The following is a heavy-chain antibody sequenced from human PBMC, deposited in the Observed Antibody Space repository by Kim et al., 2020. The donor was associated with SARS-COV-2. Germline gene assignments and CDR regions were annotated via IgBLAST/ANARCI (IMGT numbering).Heavy chain of an antibody. CDR2: IIPFFESP. D-gene: IGHD2-15*01. CDR3: AREVYCSGGSCHDNYYSLDV. V-gene: IGHV1-69*13. CDR1: GGSFSNSA. J-gene: IGHJ6*02. Sequence: SVKVSCTASGGSFSNSAISWVRQSPGQGLEWMGGIIPFFESPNVAQKFQGRVTIIADESTSTVYMELTSLTSQDMAVYYCAREVYCSGGSCHDNYYSLDVWGQGTTVTVSS.